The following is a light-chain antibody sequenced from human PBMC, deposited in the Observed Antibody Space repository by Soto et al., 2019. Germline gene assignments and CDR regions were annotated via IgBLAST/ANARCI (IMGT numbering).Light chain of an antibody. CDR3: QHFGGTTFT. CDR1: QSVSSSY. Sequence: EVEMTQSPATLSVSPGERATLSCRASQSVSSSYLAWYQQKPGQAPRLLIYDASSRATGIPDRFSGSGSGTDFSLTISRLEPGDFAVYYCQHFGGTTFTFGQGTRP. J-gene: IGKJ5*01. V-gene: IGKV3-20*01. CDR2: DAS.